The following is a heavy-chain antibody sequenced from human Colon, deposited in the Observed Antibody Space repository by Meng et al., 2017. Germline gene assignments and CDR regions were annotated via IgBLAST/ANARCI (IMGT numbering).Heavy chain of an antibody. J-gene: IGHJ4*02. V-gene: IGHV4-39*07. CDR2: MYYSGST. CDR1: AGFISSNNYY. Sequence: QLQLQESGPGLVKPSETLSLTCSVSAGFISSNNYYWGWIRQPPGKGLEWIGSMYYSGSTYYNPSLKNRVTISRDLSKNQLYLNLYFVTAADTAVYYCGRAPDYWGQGTLVTFSS. CDR3: GRAPDY.